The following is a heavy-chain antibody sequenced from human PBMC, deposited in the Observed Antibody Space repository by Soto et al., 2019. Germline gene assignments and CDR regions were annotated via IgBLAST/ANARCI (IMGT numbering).Heavy chain of an antibody. CDR1: GFSLSTSGVG. D-gene: IGHD4-17*01. CDR2: IYWDDDK. CDR3: ARSTTVTTIFDY. J-gene: IGHJ4*02. V-gene: IGHV2-5*02. Sequence: QITLKESGPTLVKPTQTLTLTCTFSGFSLSTSGVGVGWIRQPPGKALEWLALIYWDDDKRYSPSLKSRLTINKDTSKNQVVLTMTNMDPVDTATYYCARSTTVTTIFDYWGQGTLVTVSS.